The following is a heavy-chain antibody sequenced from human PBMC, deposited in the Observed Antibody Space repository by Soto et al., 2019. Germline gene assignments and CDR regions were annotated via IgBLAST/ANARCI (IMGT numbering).Heavy chain of an antibody. V-gene: IGHV4-30-2*01. CDR1: GGSISSGGYS. CDR3: ASSQTTVTSYDY. D-gene: IGHD4-17*01. J-gene: IGHJ4*02. CDR2: IYHSGST. Sequence: SETLSLTYAVSGGSISSGGYSWSWIRQPPGKGLEWIGYIYHSGSTYYNPSLKSRVTISVDRSKNQFSLKLSSVTAADTAVYYCASSQTTVTSYDYWGQGTLVTVSS.